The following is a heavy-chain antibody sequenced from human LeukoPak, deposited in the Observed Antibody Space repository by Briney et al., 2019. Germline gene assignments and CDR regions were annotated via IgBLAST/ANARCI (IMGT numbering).Heavy chain of an antibody. V-gene: IGHV4-59*01. CDR1: GGSIGSYY. CDR2: IYYSGST. Sequence: PSETLSLTCTVSGGSIGSYYWSWIRQPPGKGLEWIGYIYYSGSTNYNPSLKSRVTISVDTSKNQFSLKLSSVTAADTAVYYCARVGSSGWYEADYWGQGTLVTVSS. D-gene: IGHD6-19*01. J-gene: IGHJ4*02. CDR3: ARVGSSGWYEADY.